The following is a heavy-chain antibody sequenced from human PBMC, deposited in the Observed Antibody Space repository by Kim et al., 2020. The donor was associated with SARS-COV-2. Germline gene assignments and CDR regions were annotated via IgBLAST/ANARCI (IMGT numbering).Heavy chain of an antibody. D-gene: IGHD6-13*01. CDR3: AQQLSHYYYGMDV. J-gene: IGHJ6*02. Sequence: YAVPVKSRITSHPDTSKNQFSLQLNSVTPEDTAVYYCAQQLSHYYYGMDVWGQGTTVTVSS. V-gene: IGHV6-1*01.